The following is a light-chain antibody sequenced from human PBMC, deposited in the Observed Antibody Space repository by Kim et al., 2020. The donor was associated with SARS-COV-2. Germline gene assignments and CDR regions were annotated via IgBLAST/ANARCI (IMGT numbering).Light chain of an antibody. CDR3: CSYAGRPVV. CDR1: SSDVGGYNY. CDR2: DVS. Sequence: QSALTQPRSVSGSPGQSVTISCTGTSSDVGGYNYVSWYQQHPGKAPKLMIYDVSKRPSGVPDRFSGSKSGNTASLTISGLQAEDEADYYCCSYAGRPVVLGGGT. J-gene: IGLJ2*01. V-gene: IGLV2-11*01.